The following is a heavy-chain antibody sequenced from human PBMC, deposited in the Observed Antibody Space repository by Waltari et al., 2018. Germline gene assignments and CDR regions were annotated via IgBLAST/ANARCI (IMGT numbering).Heavy chain of an antibody. CDR3: ARGYSSSWYIQFDY. CDR2: IYYSGST. CDR1: GVSISISGYY. J-gene: IGHJ4*02. D-gene: IGHD6-13*01. V-gene: IGHV4-31*03. Sequence: QVQLQESGPGLEKPSQTLSLTCTVPGVSISISGYYWSWIRQHPGQGLEWIGYIYYSGSTYYTPSLKSRVTISVDTSKNQFSLNLSSVTAADTAVYYCARGYSSSWYIQFDYWGQGTLVTVSS.